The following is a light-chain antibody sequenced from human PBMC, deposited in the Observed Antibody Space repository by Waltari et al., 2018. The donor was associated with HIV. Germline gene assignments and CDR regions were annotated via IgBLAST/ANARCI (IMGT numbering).Light chain of an antibody. Sequence: SFDLPQPGSLLVTLGRTARMTCGGDDIGNKNVHWYHQRPGQAPMLVIYRDTNRPSGVLERISASNSDNTATLTITRVQAGDEGHYYCQVWDSGAVVFGGG. CDR1: DIGNKN. V-gene: IGLV3-9*01. J-gene: IGLJ2*01. CDR2: RDT. CDR3: QVWDSGAVV.